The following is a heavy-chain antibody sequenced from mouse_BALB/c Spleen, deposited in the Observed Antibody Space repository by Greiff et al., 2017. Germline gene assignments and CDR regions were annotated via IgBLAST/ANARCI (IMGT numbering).Heavy chain of an antibody. CDR1: GYTFTSYY. J-gene: IGHJ4*01. CDR2: IYPGNVNT. CDR3: ARWVGAMDY. V-gene: IGHV1S56*01. Sequence: QVQLKESGAELARPGASVKLSCKASGYTFTSYYIHWVKQRPGQGLEWIGWIYPGNVNTKYNEKFKGKATLTADKSSSTAYMQLSSLTSEDSAVYFCARWVGAMDYWGQGTSVTVSS.